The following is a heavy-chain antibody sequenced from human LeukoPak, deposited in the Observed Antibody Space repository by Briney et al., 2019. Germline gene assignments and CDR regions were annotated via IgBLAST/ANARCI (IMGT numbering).Heavy chain of an antibody. CDR1: GYSISSGYY. CDR2: IYYSGNT. D-gene: IGHD3-22*01. CDR3: ASLTTADAFDI. V-gene: IGHV4-38-2*02. J-gene: IGHJ3*02. Sequence: SETLSLTCTVSGYSISSGYYWGWIRQPPGKGLEWIGSIYYSGNTYYNPSLKSRVTISVDTSKNQFSLKLSSVTAADTAVFYCASLTTADAFDIWGQGTMVTVSS.